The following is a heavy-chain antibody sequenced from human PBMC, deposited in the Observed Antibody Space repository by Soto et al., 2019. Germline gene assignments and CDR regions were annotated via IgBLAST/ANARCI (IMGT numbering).Heavy chain of an antibody. CDR3: AKGVLRYFDWLLPPDYYYYYGMDV. V-gene: IGHV3-23*01. CDR2: ISGSGGST. Sequence: GSLRLSCAASGFTFSIYAMSWVRQAPGKGLEWVSAISGSGGSTYYADSVKGRFTISRDNSKNTLYLQMNSLRAEDTAVYYCAKGVLRYFDWLLPPDYYYYYGMDVWGQGTTVTVSS. CDR1: GFTFSIYA. D-gene: IGHD3-9*01. J-gene: IGHJ6*02.